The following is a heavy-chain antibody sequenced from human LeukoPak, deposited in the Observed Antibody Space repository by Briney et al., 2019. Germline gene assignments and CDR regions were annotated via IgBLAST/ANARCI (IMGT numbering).Heavy chain of an antibody. CDR3: ASRGITFGGVIVPLGY. V-gene: IGHV1-69*04. Sequence: SVKVSCKASGGTFSSYAISWVRQAPGQGLECMGRIIPILGIANYAQKFQGRVTITADKSTSTAYMELSSLRSEDTAVYYCASRGITFGGVIVPLGYWGQGTLVTVSS. CDR1: GGTFSSYA. J-gene: IGHJ4*02. CDR2: IIPILGIA. D-gene: IGHD3-16*02.